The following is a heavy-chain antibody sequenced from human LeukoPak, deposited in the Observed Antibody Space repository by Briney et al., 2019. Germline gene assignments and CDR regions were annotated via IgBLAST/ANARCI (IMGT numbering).Heavy chain of an antibody. V-gene: IGHV1-24*01. CDR2: FDPEDGET. CDR1: GYTLTELS. J-gene: IGHJ5*02. Sequence: GASVKVSCKVSGYTLTELSMHWVRQAPGKGLEWMGGFDPEDGETIYAQKFQGRVTMTRDTSISTAYMELSRLRSDDTAVYYCARDQSNWFDPWGQGTLVTVSS. CDR3: ARDQSNWFDP.